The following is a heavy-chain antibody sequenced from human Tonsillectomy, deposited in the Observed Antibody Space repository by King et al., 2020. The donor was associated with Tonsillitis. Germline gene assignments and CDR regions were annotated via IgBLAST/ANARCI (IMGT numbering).Heavy chain of an antibody. CDR3: ARSFGTTSRSFDI. CDR2: MNPNSGNT. CDR1: ATTFSSYD. J-gene: IGHJ3*02. V-gene: IGHV1-8*01. D-gene: IGHD3-10*01. Sequence: QLVQSGAEVKKPGASVKVSCRASATTFSSYDINWVRQATRQGLEWMGWMNPNSGNTGSAQNVQGRVTMTRDTSISTAYMELSSLRSEDTAVYYCARSFGTTSRSFDIWGQGTMVTVSS.